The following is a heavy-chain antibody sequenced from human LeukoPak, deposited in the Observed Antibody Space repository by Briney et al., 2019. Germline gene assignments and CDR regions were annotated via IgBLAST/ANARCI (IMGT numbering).Heavy chain of an antibody. D-gene: IGHD2-2*01. CDR1: GGTFSSYA. J-gene: IGHJ6*03. V-gene: IGHV1-69*13. CDR3: ARSSRYCSSTSCYDSYYYYYMDV. CDR2: IIPIFGTA. Sequence: ASVKVSCKASGGTFSSYAISWVRQAPGQGLEWMGGIIPIFGTANYAQKFQGRVTITADDSTSTAYMELSSLRSEDTAVYYCARSSRYCSSTSCYDSYYYYYMDVWGKGTTVTVSS.